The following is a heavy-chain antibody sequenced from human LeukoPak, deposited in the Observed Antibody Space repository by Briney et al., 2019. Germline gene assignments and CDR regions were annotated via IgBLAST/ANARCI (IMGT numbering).Heavy chain of an antibody. V-gene: IGHV3-7*01. CDR1: EFTFTNFW. CDR2: TNRDGSEK. CDR3: ARDSASCRGCAFDI. Sequence: GGSLRLSCAASEFTFTNFWMSWVRQAPGKGLEWVANTNRDGSEKYYVDSVKGRVTISRDDAMNFLYLQLNSLRVDDTAVYYCARDSASCRGCAFDIWGQGTVVSVSS. J-gene: IGHJ3*02. D-gene: IGHD2-2*01.